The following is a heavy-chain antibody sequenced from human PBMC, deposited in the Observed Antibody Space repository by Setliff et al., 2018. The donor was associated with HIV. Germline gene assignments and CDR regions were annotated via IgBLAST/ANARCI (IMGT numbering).Heavy chain of an antibody. CDR1: GFTLSDYY. CDR2: TRNKANGYIT. CDR3: VRAAAGLDI. V-gene: IGHV3-72*01. J-gene: IGHJ4*02. Sequence: PGGSLRLSCAVSGFTLSDYYMDWVRQAPGKGLEWVGRTRNKANGYITECGASVQGRFTISRDNSKDSLSLQMNNLKAEDTAVYYCVRAAAGLDIWSQGIRVTVSS.